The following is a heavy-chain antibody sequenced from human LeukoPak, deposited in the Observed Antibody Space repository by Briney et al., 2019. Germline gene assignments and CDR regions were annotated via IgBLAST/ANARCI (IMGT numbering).Heavy chain of an antibody. V-gene: IGHV4-4*07. CDR3: ARGPQDFWSGYYPSGGYFDY. J-gene: IGHJ4*02. D-gene: IGHD3-3*01. CDR2: IYTSGST. CDR1: GGSISSYY. Sequence: PSETLSLTCTVSGGSISSYYWSWIRQPAGKGLEWTGRIYTSGSTNYNPSLKSRVTMSVDTSKNQFSLKLSSVTAADTAVYYCARGPQDFWSGYYPSGGYFDYWGQGTLVTVSS.